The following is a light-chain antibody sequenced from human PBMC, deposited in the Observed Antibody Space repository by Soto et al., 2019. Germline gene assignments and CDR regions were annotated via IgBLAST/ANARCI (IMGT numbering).Light chain of an antibody. CDR3: SSHTTSDTRV. V-gene: IGLV2-14*03. J-gene: IGLJ1*01. CDR1: SSDVGAYDY. Sequence: QSVLTQPASVSGSPGQSIAISCTGSSSDVGAYDYVSWYQQHPDKAPRLIMYEVSHRPSGVSNRFSGSKSVNTATLTISGLQAEDEGDYYCSSHTTSDTRVFGTGTKLTVL. CDR2: EVS.